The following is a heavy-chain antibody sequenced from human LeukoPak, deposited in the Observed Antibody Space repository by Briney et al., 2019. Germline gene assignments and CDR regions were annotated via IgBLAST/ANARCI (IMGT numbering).Heavy chain of an antibody. Sequence: PGGSLRLSCAASGFTFSSYAMSWVRQAPGKGLEWVSAISGSGGSTYYADSVKGRFTISRDNSNNTLYLQMNSLRAEDTAVYYCAKDQAWVVPASNWFDPWGQGTLVTVSS. J-gene: IGHJ5*02. CDR3: AKDQAWVVPASNWFDP. V-gene: IGHV3-23*01. CDR1: GFTFSSYA. D-gene: IGHD2-2*01. CDR2: ISGSGGST.